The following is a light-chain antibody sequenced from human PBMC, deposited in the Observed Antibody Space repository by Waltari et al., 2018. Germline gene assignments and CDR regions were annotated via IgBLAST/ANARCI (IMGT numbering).Light chain of an antibody. V-gene: IGLV3-21*03. Sequence: SYVLTQTPSVSVAPGKTARITWGGDNLGSKTVHWYRERPGQAPVVVVFGDNDRPSGIPERISGSNSEDTATLTSSRVEAGDEADYYCQVWDTTPDLNWVFGGGTKLTVL. CDR1: NLGSKT. J-gene: IGLJ3*02. CDR3: QVWDTTPDLNWV. CDR2: GDN.